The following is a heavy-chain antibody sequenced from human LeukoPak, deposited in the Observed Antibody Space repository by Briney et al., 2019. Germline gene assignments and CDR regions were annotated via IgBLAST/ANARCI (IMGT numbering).Heavy chain of an antibody. CDR1: GYTFTGYY. Sequence: ASVKVSCKASGYTFTGYYMHWVRQAPGQGLEWMGWINPNSGGTNYAQKFQGWVTMTRDTSISTAYMELSRLRSDDTAVYYCARAPGGYDWSFRWGNWYFDLWGRGTLVTVSS. V-gene: IGHV1-2*04. D-gene: IGHD5-12*01. CDR3: ARAPGGYDWSFRWGNWYFDL. CDR2: INPNSGGT. J-gene: IGHJ2*01.